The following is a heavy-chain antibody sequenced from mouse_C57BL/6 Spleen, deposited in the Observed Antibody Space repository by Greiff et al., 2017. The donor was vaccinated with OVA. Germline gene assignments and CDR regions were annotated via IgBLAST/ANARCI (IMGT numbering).Heavy chain of an antibody. J-gene: IGHJ3*01. V-gene: IGHV1-50*01. CDR2: IDPSDSYT. CDR1: GYTFTSYW. Sequence: QVQLQQPGAELVKPGASVKLSCKASGYTFTSYWMQWVKQRPGQGLEWIGEIDPSDSYTNYNQKFKGKATLTVDTSSSTAYMQLSSLPSEDSAVYYCATAQEGAWFAYWGQGTLVTVSA. CDR3: ATAQEGAWFAY. D-gene: IGHD3-2*02.